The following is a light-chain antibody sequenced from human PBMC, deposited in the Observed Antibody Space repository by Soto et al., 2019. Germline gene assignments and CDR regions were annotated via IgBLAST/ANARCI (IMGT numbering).Light chain of an antibody. CDR2: SAS. CDR1: QVISSN. Sequence: DIQVTQSPSFLSASVGDRVTITCRASQVISSNLALYQQKPGKAPKPLIYSASTLQSGVPSRFRGSGSGTEFTLTISSLLPEDFATYYCQQFNSYPITFGQGTRLEI. J-gene: IGKJ5*01. V-gene: IGKV1-9*01. CDR3: QQFNSYPIT.